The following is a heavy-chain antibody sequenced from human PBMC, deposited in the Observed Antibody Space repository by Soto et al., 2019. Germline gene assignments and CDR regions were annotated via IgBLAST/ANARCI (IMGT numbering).Heavy chain of an antibody. J-gene: IGHJ4*02. CDR3: ERGLVAGTNLYYFDF. V-gene: IGHV6-1*01. CDR1: GDSVSRKSAA. CDR2: TYYRSKWYN. D-gene: IGHD6-19*01. Sequence: QTLLLTRPISGDSVSRKSAASNWIRQSPARGLEWLGRTYYRSKWYNDYAVSVKSRITINPDTSKNQFSLQLNSVTPEDTAVYYCERGLVAGTNLYYFDFWGQGTLVTGSS.